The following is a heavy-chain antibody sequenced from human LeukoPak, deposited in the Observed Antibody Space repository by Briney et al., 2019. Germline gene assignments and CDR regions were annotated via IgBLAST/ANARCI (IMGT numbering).Heavy chain of an antibody. Sequence: GGSLRLSCAASGFSFSDFYRSWIRQAPGMGLEWISYIGSRINPIYYAHSVKGRFTIYREDAKNSLYLKMHSLRDEDTAVYFCAREARGSGRDFDYWGQGILVTVSS. CDR3: AREARGSGRDFDY. CDR1: GFSFSDFY. V-gene: IGHV3-11*01. J-gene: IGHJ4*02. D-gene: IGHD1-26*01. CDR2: IGSRINPI.